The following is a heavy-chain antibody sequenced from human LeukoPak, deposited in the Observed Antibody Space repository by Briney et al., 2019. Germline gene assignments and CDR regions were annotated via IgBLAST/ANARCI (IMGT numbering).Heavy chain of an antibody. CDR1: GGSISSANHF. CDR2: IYYSGST. V-gene: IGHV4-30-4*08. Sequence: PSETLSLTCTVSGGSISSANHFWSWIRQPPGKGLEWIGYIYYSGSTYYNPSLKSRVTISVDTSKNQFSLKLSSVTAADTAVYYCARASFAPGGGDYWGQGTLVTVSS. D-gene: IGHD3-10*01. CDR3: ARASFAPGGGDY. J-gene: IGHJ4*02.